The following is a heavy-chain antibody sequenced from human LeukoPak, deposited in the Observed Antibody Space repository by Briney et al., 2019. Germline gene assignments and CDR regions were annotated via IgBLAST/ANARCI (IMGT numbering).Heavy chain of an antibody. V-gene: IGHV4-61*02. J-gene: IGHJ3*02. CDR1: GGSISSGSYY. D-gene: IGHD3-3*01. CDR3: ARKYYDLRDAFDI. Sequence: SETLSLTCTVSGGSISSGSYYWSWIRQPAGKGLEWIGRIYTSGSTNYNPSLKSRVTISVDTSKNQFSPKLSSVTAADTAVYYCARKYYDLRDAFDIWGQGTMVTVSS. CDR2: IYTSGST.